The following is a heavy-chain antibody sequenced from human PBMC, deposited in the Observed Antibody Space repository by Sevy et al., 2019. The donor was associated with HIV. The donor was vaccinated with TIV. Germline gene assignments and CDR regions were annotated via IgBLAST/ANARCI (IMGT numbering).Heavy chain of an antibody. J-gene: IGHJ6*02. CDR2: ISSSSSTI. Sequence: GGSLRLSCAASGFTFSSYGMNWVRQAPGKGLGWVSYISSSSSTINYADSVKGRFTISRDNAKNSLYLQMNSLRAEDTAVYYCARDLVVPAAIGYYYGMDVWGQGTTVTVSS. D-gene: IGHD2-2*01. CDR1: GFTFSSYG. V-gene: IGHV3-48*01. CDR3: ARDLVVPAAIGYYYGMDV.